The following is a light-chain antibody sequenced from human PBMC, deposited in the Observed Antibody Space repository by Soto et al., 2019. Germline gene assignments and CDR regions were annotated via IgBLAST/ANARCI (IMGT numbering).Light chain of an antibody. Sequence: DIQMTQSPSSLSASVGARVTITCRASQSISSYLNWYQQKPGKAPKLLIYAASSLQSGVPSRFSGSGSGTDFTLTISSLQPEDFATYYCQRGFTFGPGTKVDIK. J-gene: IGKJ3*01. CDR2: AAS. CDR1: QSISSY. V-gene: IGKV1-39*01. CDR3: QRGFT.